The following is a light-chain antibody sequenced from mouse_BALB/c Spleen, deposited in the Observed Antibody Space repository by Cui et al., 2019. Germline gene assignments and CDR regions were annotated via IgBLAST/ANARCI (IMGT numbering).Light chain of an antibody. V-gene: IGKV4-59*01. Sequence: QIVLTQSLAIMSASPGEKLTMTCSASSSVSYMHWYQQKSGTSPKRWIYDTSKLASGVPARFSGSGSGTSYSLTISSMEAEDAATYYCQQWSSNPPTFGGGTKLEIK. CDR2: DTS. J-gene: IGKJ2*01. CDR3: QQWSSNPPT. CDR1: SSVSY.